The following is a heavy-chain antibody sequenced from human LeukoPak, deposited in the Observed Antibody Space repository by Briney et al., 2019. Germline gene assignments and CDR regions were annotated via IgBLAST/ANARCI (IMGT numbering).Heavy chain of an antibody. V-gene: IGHV3-23*01. CDR1: GFTFSRYA. CDR3: SKERIVGAIGYFDY. CDR2: ISNIGGST. D-gene: IGHD1-26*01. Sequence: GGSLRLSCAASGFTFSRYAMSWVRQAPGKGLEWVSGISNIGGSTYYADSVKGRFTISRDNSKNTLNLQMNSLRAEDTAVYYCSKERIVGAIGYFDYWGQGTLVTVSS. J-gene: IGHJ4*02.